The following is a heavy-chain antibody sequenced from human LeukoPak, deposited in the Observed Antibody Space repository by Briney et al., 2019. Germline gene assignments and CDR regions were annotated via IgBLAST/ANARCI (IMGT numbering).Heavy chain of an antibody. J-gene: IGHJ4*02. CDR2: IISSSSYI. D-gene: IGHD3-22*01. V-gene: IGHV3-21*01. CDR3: AREEVGYYYDSSGPTGY. Sequence: PGGSLRLSCAASGFTFSSYSMNWVRQAPGKGLEWVSSIISSSSYIYYADSVKGRFTISRDNAKNSLYLQMNSLRAEDTAVYYCAREEVGYYYDSSGPTGYWGQGTLVTVSS. CDR1: GFTFSSYS.